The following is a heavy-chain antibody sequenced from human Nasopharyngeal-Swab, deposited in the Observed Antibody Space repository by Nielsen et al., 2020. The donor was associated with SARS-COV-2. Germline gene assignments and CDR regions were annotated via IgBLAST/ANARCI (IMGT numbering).Heavy chain of an antibody. Sequence: GGSLRLSCAASGFTFSSYSMNWVRQAPGKGLEWVSSISSSSSYIYYADSVKGRFTISRDNAKNSLYLQMNSLRAEYTAVYYCASLVVPAAGGYWGQGTLVTVSS. J-gene: IGHJ4*02. CDR3: ASLVVPAAGGY. CDR2: ISSSSSYI. D-gene: IGHD2-2*01. CDR1: GFTFSSYS. V-gene: IGHV3-21*01.